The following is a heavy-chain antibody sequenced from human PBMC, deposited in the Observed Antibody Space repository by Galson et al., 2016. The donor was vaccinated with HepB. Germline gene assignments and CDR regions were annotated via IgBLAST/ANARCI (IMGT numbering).Heavy chain of an antibody. CDR2: ISYSGNT. CDR3: GGGGGSYYPIF. J-gene: IGHJ4*02. Sequence: TLSLTCTVSGGSISSGTYYWSWIRQHPGKGLEWIGYISYSGNTYYNPSLKSRVAISVDTSKNQFSLKLSFVTAADTAVYYCGGGGGSYYPIFWGQGTLLTVSS. D-gene: IGHD3-22*01. V-gene: IGHV4-31*03. CDR1: GGSISSGTYY.